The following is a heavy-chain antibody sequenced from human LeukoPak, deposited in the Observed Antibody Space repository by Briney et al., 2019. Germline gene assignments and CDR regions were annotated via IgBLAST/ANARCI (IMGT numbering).Heavy chain of an antibody. D-gene: IGHD4-17*01. CDR2: ISSSSRTI. Sequence: GGSLRLSCAASGFTFSNYNMNWVRQAPGKGLEWVSYISSSSRTIYYADSVKGRFTISRDNAKNSLYLQMNSLRAEDTAVYYCAKSGGVTTTLGYWGQGTLVTVSS. CDR3: AKSGGVTTTLGY. V-gene: IGHV3-48*04. J-gene: IGHJ4*02. CDR1: GFTFSNYN.